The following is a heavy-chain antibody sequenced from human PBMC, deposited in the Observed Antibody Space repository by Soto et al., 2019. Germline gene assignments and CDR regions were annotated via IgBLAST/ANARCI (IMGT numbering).Heavy chain of an antibody. CDR3: AKDHWSGYHQSDY. Sequence: GGSLRLSCAAPGFTFSSYAMSWVRQAPGKGLEWVSAISGSGGSTYYADSVKGRFTISRDNSKNTLYLQMNSLRAEDTAVYYCAKDHWSGYHQSDYWGQGTLVTVSS. CDR2: ISGSGGST. V-gene: IGHV3-23*01. D-gene: IGHD3-3*01. J-gene: IGHJ4*02. CDR1: GFTFSSYA.